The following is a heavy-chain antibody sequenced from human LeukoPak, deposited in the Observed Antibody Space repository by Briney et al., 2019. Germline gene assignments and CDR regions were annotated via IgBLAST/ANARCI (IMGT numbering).Heavy chain of an antibody. J-gene: IGHJ4*02. CDR2: INPSGGAT. V-gene: IGHV1-46*01. D-gene: IGHD4/OR15-4a*01. CDR3: ARRAGAYSHPYDY. CDR1: GYTFTSYY. Sequence: GASVKVSCKASGYTFTSYYMHWVRQAPGQGLEWMGIINPSGGATTYAQKFQGRVTMTRDMSTSTVYMELSSLRSEDTAVYYCARRAGAYSHPYDYWGQGTLVTVSS.